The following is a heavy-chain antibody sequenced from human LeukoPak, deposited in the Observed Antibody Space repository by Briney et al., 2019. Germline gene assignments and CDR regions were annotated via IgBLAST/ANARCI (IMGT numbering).Heavy chain of an antibody. Sequence: SETLSLICSVSGYSISSGYYWGWIRQPPGKGPEWIGDMFHSGDTYYNPSLMSRVTMSVDTSKNQFSLKVKSVTAADTAVYYCARAEGYHLPLDWGQGTLVTVSS. V-gene: IGHV4-38-2*02. CDR1: GYSISSGYY. CDR3: ARAEGYHLPLD. J-gene: IGHJ4*02. CDR2: MFHSGDT. D-gene: IGHD2-2*01.